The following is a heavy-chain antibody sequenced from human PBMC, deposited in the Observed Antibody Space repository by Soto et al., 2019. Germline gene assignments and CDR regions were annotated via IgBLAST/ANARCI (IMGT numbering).Heavy chain of an antibody. J-gene: IGHJ4*02. Sequence: QVQLVESGGGLVKPGGSLRLSCAASGFTFSDYYMSWIRQAPGKGLEWVSYISSSSSYTNYADSVKGRFTISRDNCKNSLYLQMNSLRAEDTAVYYCARDHHRYSGYDYVDYWGQGTLVTVSS. CDR1: GFTFSDYY. D-gene: IGHD5-12*01. V-gene: IGHV3-11*05. CDR2: ISSSSSYT. CDR3: ARDHHRYSGYDYVDY.